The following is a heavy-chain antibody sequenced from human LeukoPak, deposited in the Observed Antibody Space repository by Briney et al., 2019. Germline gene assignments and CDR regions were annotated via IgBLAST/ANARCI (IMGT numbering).Heavy chain of an antibody. CDR2: IIPILGIA. J-gene: IGHJ3*02. CDR3: ASWRSGRAFDI. D-gene: IGHD3-3*01. Sequence: ASVKVSCKASGYTFTSYYMHWVRQAPGQGLEWMGRIIPILGIANYAQKFQGRVTITADKSTSTAYMELSSLRSEDTAVYYCASWRSGRAFDIWGQGTMVTVSS. V-gene: IGHV1-69*02. CDR1: GYTFTSYY.